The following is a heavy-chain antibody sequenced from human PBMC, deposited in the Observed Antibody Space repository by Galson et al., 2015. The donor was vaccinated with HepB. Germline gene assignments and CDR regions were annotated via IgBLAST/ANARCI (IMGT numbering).Heavy chain of an antibody. V-gene: IGHV3-30*18. D-gene: IGHD6-19*01. Sequence: SLRLSCAASGFTFSSYGMYWVRQAPGKGLEWVAVVSNDVSSEYYADSVKGRFTISRDISKNTLHLQMNSLRPEDSAVYYCAKDWGFTVAGTHWYFDLWGRGTLVTVSS. CDR1: GFTFSSYG. CDR2: VSNDVSSE. CDR3: AKDWGFTVAGTHWYFDL. J-gene: IGHJ2*01.